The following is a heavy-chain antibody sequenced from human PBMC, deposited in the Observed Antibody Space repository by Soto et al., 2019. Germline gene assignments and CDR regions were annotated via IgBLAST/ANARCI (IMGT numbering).Heavy chain of an antibody. CDR3: ASFYSSSSVGAFDI. J-gene: IGHJ3*02. Sequence: GGSLRLSCAASGFTFSSYEMNWVRQAPGKGLEWVSYISSSGSTIYYADSVKGRFTISRDNAKNSLYLQMNSLRAEDTAVYYCASFYSSSSVGAFDIWGQGTMVTV. V-gene: IGHV3-48*03. CDR2: ISSSGSTI. D-gene: IGHD6-6*01. CDR1: GFTFSSYE.